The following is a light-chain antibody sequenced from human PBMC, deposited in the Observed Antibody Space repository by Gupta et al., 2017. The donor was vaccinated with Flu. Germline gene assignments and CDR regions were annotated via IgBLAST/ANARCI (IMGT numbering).Light chain of an antibody. Sequence: EIVLTQSPGTLSLSPGERATLSCRTSQSVNSALFAWYRQKPGQAPRLLIYGASTRAAGIPERFSGSGSGTDFTLTISRLEPEDFAVYYCQHDGNSIIFGQGTKLEIK. CDR1: QSVNSAL. CDR2: GAS. V-gene: IGKV3-20*01. J-gene: IGKJ2*01. CDR3: QHDGNSII.